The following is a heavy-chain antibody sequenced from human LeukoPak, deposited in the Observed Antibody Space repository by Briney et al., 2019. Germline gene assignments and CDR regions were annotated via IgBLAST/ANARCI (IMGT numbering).Heavy chain of an antibody. CDR3: AKDREMATITSFDY. V-gene: IGHV3-30*02. D-gene: IGHD5-24*01. J-gene: IGHJ4*02. CDR1: GFTFSSYG. CDR2: IRYDGSNK. Sequence: GGSLRLSCAASGFTFSSYGMHWVRQAPGKGLEWVAFIRYDGSNKYYADSVKGRFTISRDNSKNTLYLQMNSLRAADTAVYYCAKDREMATITSFDYWGQGALVTVSS.